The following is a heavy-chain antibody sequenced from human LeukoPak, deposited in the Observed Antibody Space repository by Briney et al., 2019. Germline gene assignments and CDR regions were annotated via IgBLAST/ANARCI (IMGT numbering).Heavy chain of an antibody. Sequence: SETLSLTCTVSGGSISSYYWSWIRQPPGKGLEWIGYIYYSGTTNYNPSLKSRVTISVDTSKNQFSLKLSSVTAADTAVYYCPRGVYIAAAQYGYWGQETRVTVSS. V-gene: IGHV4-59*01. D-gene: IGHD6-13*01. CDR3: PRGVYIAAAQYGY. CDR1: GGSISSYY. J-gene: IGHJ4*02. CDR2: IYYSGTT.